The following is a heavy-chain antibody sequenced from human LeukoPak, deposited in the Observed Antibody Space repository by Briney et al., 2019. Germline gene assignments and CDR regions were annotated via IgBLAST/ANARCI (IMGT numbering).Heavy chain of an antibody. V-gene: IGHV1-69*13. CDR1: GGTFSSYA. J-gene: IGHJ4*02. D-gene: IGHD5-18*01. CDR3: ARHRDTAMAKYFDY. CDR2: VIPIFGTA. Sequence: SVKVSCKASGGTFSSYAISWVRQAPGQGLEWMGGVIPIFGTANYAQKFQGRVTITADESTSTAYMELSSLRSEDTAVYYCARHRDTAMAKYFDYWGQGTLVTVSS.